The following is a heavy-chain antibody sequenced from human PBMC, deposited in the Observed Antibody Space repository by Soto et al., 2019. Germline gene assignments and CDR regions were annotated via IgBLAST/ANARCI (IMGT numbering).Heavy chain of an antibody. CDR3: ARGGAARPDY. D-gene: IGHD6-6*01. V-gene: IGHV3-48*02. Sequence: EVQLVESGGGLVQPGGSLRLSCAASGFTFSNYGMNWVRQAPGKGLAWVSYIRSNSATRQYADSVKGRFTISRDNAKNSLYLQMNSLRDEDTAVYYCARGGAARPDYWGQGTLVTVSS. J-gene: IGHJ4*02. CDR1: GFTFSNYG. CDR2: IRSNSATR.